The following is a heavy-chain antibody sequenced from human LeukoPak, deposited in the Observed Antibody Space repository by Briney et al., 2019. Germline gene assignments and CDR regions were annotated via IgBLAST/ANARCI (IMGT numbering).Heavy chain of an antibody. CDR2: IKTDGSNT. CDR3: ARSLAADLYYFDH. Sequence: PGGSLRLSCAASGFTFSSYWMHWVRQAPGKGLVWVSRIKTDGSNTNYADSVKGRFTISRDNSKNTLYLQMNSLRVEDTAVYYCARSLAADLYYFDHWGQGTLVTVSS. V-gene: IGHV3-74*01. J-gene: IGHJ4*02. D-gene: IGHD6-13*01. CDR1: GFTFSSYW.